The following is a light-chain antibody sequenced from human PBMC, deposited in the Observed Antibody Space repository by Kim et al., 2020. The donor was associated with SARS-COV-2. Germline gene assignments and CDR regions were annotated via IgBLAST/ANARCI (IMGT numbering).Light chain of an antibody. Sequence: QSALTQPRSVSGSPGQSVTISCTGTSSDVGGYNYVSWYQQHPGKAPKFMIYDVSERPSGVPDRFSGSKSGNTASLTISGLQAEDEADYYCCSYGGTYNVFGTGTQLTVL. J-gene: IGLJ1*01. CDR1: SSDVGGYNY. CDR2: DVS. CDR3: CSYGGTYNV. V-gene: IGLV2-11*01.